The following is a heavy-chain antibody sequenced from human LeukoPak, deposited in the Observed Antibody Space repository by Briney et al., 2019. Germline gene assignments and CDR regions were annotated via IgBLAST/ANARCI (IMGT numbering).Heavy chain of an antibody. V-gene: IGHV3-7*01. CDR3: ARESTYSYAYALDY. D-gene: IGHD3-16*01. CDR1: GFTFSNYW. CDR2: MKQDGSEI. J-gene: IGHJ4*02. Sequence: PGGSLRLSCAASGFTFSNYWMSWARQAPGKGLEWVANMKQDGSEIYYVDSVKGRFTISRDNAERLLYLQMNSLRAEDTAVYYCARESTYSYAYALDYWGQGTLVTVSS.